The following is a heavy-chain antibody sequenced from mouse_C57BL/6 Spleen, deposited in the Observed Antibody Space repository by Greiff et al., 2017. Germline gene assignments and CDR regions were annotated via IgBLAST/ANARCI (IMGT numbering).Heavy chain of an antibody. CDR1: GYTFTSYW. CDR3: AKKGILDYFDY. Sequence: VQLQQPGAELVRPGSSVNLSCKASGYTFTSYWMHWVKQRPIQGLEWIGNIDPSDSGTHYNQKFKDKATLTVDKSSSTAYMQLSSLTSEDSAVYYCAKKGILDYFDYWGQGTTLTVSS. V-gene: IGHV1-52*01. CDR2: IDPSDSGT. J-gene: IGHJ2*01. D-gene: IGHD3-3*01.